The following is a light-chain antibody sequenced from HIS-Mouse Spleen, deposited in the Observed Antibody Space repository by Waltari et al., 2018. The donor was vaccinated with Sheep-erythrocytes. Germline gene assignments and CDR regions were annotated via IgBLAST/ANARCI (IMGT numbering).Light chain of an antibody. J-gene: IGLJ2*01. V-gene: IGLV3-1*01. CDR3: QAWDSSTAV. CDR2: QDS. CDR1: KLGDKY. Sequence: SYELTQPPSVSVSPGQTASITCSGDKLGDKYACWYQQKQGQSPVLVIYQDSKRTSGIPERFSGSNSGNTATLTISGTQAMDEADYYCQAWDSSTAVFGGGTKLTVL.